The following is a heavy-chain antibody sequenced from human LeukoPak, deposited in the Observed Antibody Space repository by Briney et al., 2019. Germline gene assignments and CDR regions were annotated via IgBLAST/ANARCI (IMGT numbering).Heavy chain of an antibody. V-gene: IGHV4-39*02. CDR1: GGSIISSTYY. Sequence: SETLSLTCTVSGGSIISSTYYWGWIRQPPGKGLEWIGSLYYRGSTFYNPSLKSRVTISVDTSKNQFSLKLSYVTAADTAVYYCAREIGSRVGYNLWGQGTLVTVSS. CDR2: LYYRGST. J-gene: IGHJ4*02. D-gene: IGHD5-24*01. CDR3: AREIGSRVGYNL.